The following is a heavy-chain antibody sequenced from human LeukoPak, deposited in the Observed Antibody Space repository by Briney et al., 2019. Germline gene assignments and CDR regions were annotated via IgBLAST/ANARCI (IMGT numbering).Heavy chain of an antibody. CDR1: GYTFTGYY. D-gene: IGHD2-2*01. J-gene: IGHJ5*02. CDR3: ARGYCSSTSCYDARP. Sequence: GASVKVSCKASGYTFTGYYMHWVRQAPGQGLEWMGWINPNSGGTNYAQKFQGRVTMTRDTSISTAYMELSRLRSDDTAVYYCARGYCSSTSCYDARPWGQGTLVTVSS. CDR2: INPNSGGT. V-gene: IGHV1-2*02.